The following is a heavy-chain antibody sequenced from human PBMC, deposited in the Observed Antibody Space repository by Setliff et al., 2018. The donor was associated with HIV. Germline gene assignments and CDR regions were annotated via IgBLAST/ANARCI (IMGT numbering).Heavy chain of an antibody. V-gene: IGHV2-70*04. CDR2: IDWDDNK. J-gene: IGHJ4*02. D-gene: IGHD3-9*01. CDR1: GFSLNTPGMR. Sequence: SGPTLVNPTQTLTLTCTFSGFSLNTPGMRVSWIRQPPGKALEWLARIDWDDNKFYNTSLKTRLTISKDTSKNQVVLTMPNMDPVDTATYYCARMRYFDWIMIDYWGQGMLVTVSS. CDR3: ARMRYFDWIMIDY.